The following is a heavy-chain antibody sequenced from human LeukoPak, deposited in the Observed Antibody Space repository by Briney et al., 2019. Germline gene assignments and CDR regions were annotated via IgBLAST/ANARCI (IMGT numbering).Heavy chain of an antibody. CDR1: GFTFSSYA. D-gene: IGHD4-11*01. CDR2: ISGSGGST. V-gene: IGHV3-23*01. Sequence: PGESLRLSCAASGFTFSSYAMSWVRQAPGKGLEWVSAISGSGGSTYYADSVKGRFTMSRDNSKNTLYLQMNSLRAEDTAVYYCASHSMTTVTYFDYWGQGTLVTVSS. CDR3: ASHSMTTVTYFDY. J-gene: IGHJ4*02.